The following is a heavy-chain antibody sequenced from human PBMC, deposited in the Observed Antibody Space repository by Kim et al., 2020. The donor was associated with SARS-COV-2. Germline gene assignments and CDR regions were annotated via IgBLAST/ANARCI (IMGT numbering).Heavy chain of an antibody. J-gene: IGHJ4*02. CDR3: VRGRRYDYNYFDY. D-gene: IGHD4-4*01. V-gene: IGHV4-31*03. CDR1: GASISSGGYY. Sequence: SETLSLTCTVSGASISSGGYYWSWIRQHQGKGLEWIAYIDYSGSTDDNPSVKSRLIISLDKSKNQISLKLSSVTAADTAVYYCVRGRRYDYNYFDYWGQGTLVTVSS. CDR2: IDYSGST.